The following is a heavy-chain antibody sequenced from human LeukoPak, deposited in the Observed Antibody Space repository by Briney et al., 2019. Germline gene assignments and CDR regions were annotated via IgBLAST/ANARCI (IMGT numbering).Heavy chain of an antibody. CDR2: INPNSGGT. V-gene: IGHV1-2*02. D-gene: IGHD6-13*01. CDR3: ARTLYIAAAPGGFDY. J-gene: IGHJ4*02. Sequence: ASVKVSCKASGYTFTGYYMHWVRQAPGQGLEWMGWINPNSGGTNYAQKFQGRVTMTRDTSTGTAYMELSRLRSDDTAVYYCARTLYIAAAPGGFDYWGQGTLVAVSS. CDR1: GYTFTGYY.